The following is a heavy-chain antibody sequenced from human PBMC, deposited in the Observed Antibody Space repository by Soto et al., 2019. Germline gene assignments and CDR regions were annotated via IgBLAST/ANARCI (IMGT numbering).Heavy chain of an antibody. V-gene: IGHV4-31*03. CDR3: ARDQGWVDP. Sequence: QVQLQESGPGLVKPSQTLSLTCTVSGGSISSGGYYWSWIRQHPGKGLEWIGYIYYSGSTYYNPSLKSRVPXXVDTSQTPYSRKLSSVTAADTAVYYCARDQGWVDPWGQGTLVTVSS. J-gene: IGHJ5*02. CDR2: IYYSGST. CDR1: GGSISSGGYY.